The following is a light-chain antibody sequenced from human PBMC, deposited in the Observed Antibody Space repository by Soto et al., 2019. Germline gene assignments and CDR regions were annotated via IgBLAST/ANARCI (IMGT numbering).Light chain of an antibody. V-gene: IGLV1-47*01. CDR2: RNN. J-gene: IGLJ3*02. CDR3: AAWDDSLSGWV. Sequence: QSVLTQPPSASGTPGQRVTISCSGSSSNIGSNYVYWHQQLPGTAPKLLIYRNNQRPSGVPDRFSGSKSGTSASLAISGLRSEDEADYYCAAWDDSLSGWVFGGGTQLTVL. CDR1: SSNIGSNY.